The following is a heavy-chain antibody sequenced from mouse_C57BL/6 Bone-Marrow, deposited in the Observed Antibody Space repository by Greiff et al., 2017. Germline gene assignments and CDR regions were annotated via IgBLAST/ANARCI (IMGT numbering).Heavy chain of an antibody. D-gene: IGHD2-1*01. CDR1: GYSITSGYY. Sequence: EVKLQESGPGLVKPSQSLSLTCSVTGYSITSGYYWNWIRQFPGNKLEWMGYISYDGSNNYNPSLTNRISITRYTSKNQFFLKLNSVTTEDTATYYCARKGNPFAYWGQGTLVTVSA. CDR3: ARKGNPFAY. J-gene: IGHJ3*01. CDR2: ISYDGSN. V-gene: IGHV3-6*01.